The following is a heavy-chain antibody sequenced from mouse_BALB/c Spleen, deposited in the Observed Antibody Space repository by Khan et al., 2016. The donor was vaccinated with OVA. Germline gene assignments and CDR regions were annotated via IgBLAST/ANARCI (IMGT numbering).Heavy chain of an antibody. Sequence: VQLVESGPGLVAPSQSLSITCTVSGFSLTSYGVSWARQPPGKGLEWLGIIWGDGNTNYHSDLRSRLSISKDNSKSQVFLKLHSLQTDDTATYYCARLIYYDYDRYGLDYWGQGTSVTVSS. CDR3: ARLIYYDYDRYGLDY. J-gene: IGHJ4*01. CDR2: IWGDGNT. CDR1: GFSLTSYG. D-gene: IGHD2-4*01. V-gene: IGHV2-3*01.